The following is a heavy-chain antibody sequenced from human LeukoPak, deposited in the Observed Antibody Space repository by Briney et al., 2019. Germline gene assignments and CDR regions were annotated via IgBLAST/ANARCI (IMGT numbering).Heavy chain of an antibody. CDR2: INSSSSYI. Sequence: GGSLRFSSAASRFTISIYSMNWVPPAPGKGREWGSSINSSSSYIYYADSVKGPITTSTDNEKNSLYLQMNGLRAEDTAVYYCASPNPRIAARPYYYYYMDVWGKGTTVTVSS. CDR3: ASPNPRIAARPYYYYYMDV. D-gene: IGHD6-6*01. V-gene: IGHV3-21*01. J-gene: IGHJ6*03. CDR1: RFTISIYS.